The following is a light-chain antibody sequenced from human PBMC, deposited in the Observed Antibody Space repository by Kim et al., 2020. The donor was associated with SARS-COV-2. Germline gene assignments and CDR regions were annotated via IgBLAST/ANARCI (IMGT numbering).Light chain of an antibody. J-gene: IGLJ1*01. V-gene: IGLV1-40*01. Sequence: QSVLTQPPSLSGAPGQRVTISCAGSSSNIGAGHDVHWYQQLPGTAPKLLIYDNNNRPSGVPDRFSGSKSGTSASLAITVLQAEDEADYYCQSYDTSLGTYVFGTGTKVTVL. CDR2: DNN. CDR1: SSNIGAGHD. CDR3: QSYDTSLGTYV.